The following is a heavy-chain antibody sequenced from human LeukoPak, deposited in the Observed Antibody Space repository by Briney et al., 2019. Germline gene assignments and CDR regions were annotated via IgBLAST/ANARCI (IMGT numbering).Heavy chain of an antibody. CDR3: ASPSPVEHAFDI. Sequence: GGSLRLSCAASGFTFSTYGMNWVRQAPGKGLEWVSYISSSTSTIYYADSVKGRFTISRDNAKNSLYLQMNSLRDEDTAVYYCASPSPVEHAFDIWGQGTMVTVSS. D-gene: IGHD1-1*01. J-gene: IGHJ3*02. CDR1: GFTFSTYG. V-gene: IGHV3-48*02. CDR2: ISSSTSTI.